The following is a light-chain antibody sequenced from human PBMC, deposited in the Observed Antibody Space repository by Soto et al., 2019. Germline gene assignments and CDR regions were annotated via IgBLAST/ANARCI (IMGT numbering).Light chain of an antibody. CDR1: SSAVGRHNH. CDR2: EVN. Sequence: QSALTQPASLSGSPGHSITISCTGTSSAVGRHNHVSWYQQHPGKSPKLRIYEVNKRHSGVANRFSGSNSGNTPSLTTFGLLTEHEADYYCCSFAGSGTYVFGTGTKLNVL. V-gene: IGLV2-23*02. CDR3: CSFAGSGTYV. J-gene: IGLJ1*01.